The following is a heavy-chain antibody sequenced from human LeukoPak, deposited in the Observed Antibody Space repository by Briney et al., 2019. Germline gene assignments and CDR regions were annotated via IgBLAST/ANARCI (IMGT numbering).Heavy chain of an antibody. CDR2: ISGSGGST. Sequence: GGSLRLSCAASGFTLSSYSMSWVRQAPGKGLEWVSAISGSGGSTYYADSVKGRFTISRDNSKNTLYLQMNSLRAEDTAVYYCAKDVGEGSSFIDFDYWGQGTLVTVSS. V-gene: IGHV3-23*01. CDR1: GFTLSSYS. D-gene: IGHD6-13*01. CDR3: AKDVGEGSSFIDFDY. J-gene: IGHJ4*02.